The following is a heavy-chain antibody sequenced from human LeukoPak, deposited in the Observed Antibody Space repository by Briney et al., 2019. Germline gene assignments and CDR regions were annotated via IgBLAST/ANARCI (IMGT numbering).Heavy chain of an antibody. CDR2: ISYDGGNK. D-gene: IGHD2-2*01. CDR1: GFTFSSFA. V-gene: IGHV3-30-3*01. CDR3: AKDMCSSTSCSRRAFDN. Sequence: PGGSLRLSCAASGFTFSSFAMHWVRQAPGKGLEWVAVISYDGGNKYYADSVKGRFTLSRENSDKTLYLQMNSLGAEDTALFYCAKDMCSSTSCSRRAFDNWGQGTMVTVSS. J-gene: IGHJ3*02.